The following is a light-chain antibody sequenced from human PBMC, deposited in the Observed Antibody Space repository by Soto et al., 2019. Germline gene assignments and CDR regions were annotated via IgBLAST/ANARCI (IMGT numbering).Light chain of an antibody. CDR3: QQYGSSLRT. V-gene: IGKV3-20*01. CDR2: GAS. J-gene: IGKJ1*01. Sequence: QSRGTLSLSPEERATLSCRASQSVSSSYLAWYQQKPGQAPRLLIYGASSRATGIPDRFSGSGSGTDFTLTISRLEPEDFAVYYCQQYGSSLRTFGQGTKV. CDR1: QSVSSSY.